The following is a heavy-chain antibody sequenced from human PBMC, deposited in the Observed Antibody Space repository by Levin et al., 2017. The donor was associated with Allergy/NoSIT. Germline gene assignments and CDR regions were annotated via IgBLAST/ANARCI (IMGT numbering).Heavy chain of an antibody. D-gene: IGHD3-22*01. CDR2: ISSSSGTI. V-gene: IGHV3-48*02. CDR3: ARGSVVIPWWYFDL. CDR1: GFTFSSYS. J-gene: IGHJ2*01. Sequence: GGSLRLSCAASGFTFSSYSMSWVRQAPGKGLEWVSYISSSSGTIKYADSVKGRFTISRDNAENSLNLQINNLREEDTAVYYCARGSVVIPWWYFDLWGRGTLVTVSS.